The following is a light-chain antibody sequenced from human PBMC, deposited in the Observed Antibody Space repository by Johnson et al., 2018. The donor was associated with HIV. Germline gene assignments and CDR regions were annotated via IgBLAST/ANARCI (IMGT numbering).Light chain of an antibody. CDR1: NSNIGNNY. V-gene: IGLV1-47*01. CDR2: RNN. J-gene: IGLJ1*01. Sequence: QSVLTQPPSVSAAPGQKVTISCSGSNSNIGNNYVSWYQQLPGTAPKLLIYRNNQRPSGVPDRFSGSKSGTSASLAISGLQAGDAADYYCAAWDDSLNGLVFGTGTKVTVL. CDR3: AAWDDSLNGLV.